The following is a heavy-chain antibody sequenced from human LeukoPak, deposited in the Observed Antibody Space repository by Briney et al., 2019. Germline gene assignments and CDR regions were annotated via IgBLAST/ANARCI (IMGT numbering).Heavy chain of an antibody. Sequence: PGGSLRLSCAASGFTFSSYSMNWVRQAPGKGLEWVANLNPDGSERKYVDSVKGRFTISRDNAKNSLYLQMNSLRAEDTAVFYCARDSGSCRGCAFDVWGHGTMVTVSS. CDR3: ARDSGSCRGCAFDV. D-gene: IGHD1-26*01. CDR1: GFTFSSYS. J-gene: IGHJ3*01. V-gene: IGHV3-7*01. CDR2: LNPDGSER.